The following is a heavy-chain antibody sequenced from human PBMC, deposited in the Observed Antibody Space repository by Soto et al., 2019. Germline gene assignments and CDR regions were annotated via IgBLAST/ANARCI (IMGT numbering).Heavy chain of an antibody. CDR1: GFTFSSYA. CDR3: ARDKRALRFLEWSYYFDY. CDR2: ISYDGSNK. Sequence: QVQLVESGGGVVQPGRSLRLSCADSGFTFSSYAMHWVRQAPGKGLEWVAVISYDGSNKYYADSVKGRFTISRDNSKNTLYLQMNSLRAEDTAVYYCARDKRALRFLEWSYYFDYWGQGTLVTVSS. J-gene: IGHJ4*02. D-gene: IGHD3-3*01. V-gene: IGHV3-30-3*01.